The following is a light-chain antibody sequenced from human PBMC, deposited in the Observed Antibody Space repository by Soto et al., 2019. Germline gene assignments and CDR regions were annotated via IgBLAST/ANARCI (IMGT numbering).Light chain of an antibody. J-gene: IGKJ5*01. CDR3: QHYGRSPST. Sequence: ETVLTHSPGTLSLSPGERATLSCRASQSVNSRLAWYQHKPGQAPRLLISGASSRATGIPDRFSGSGSATDFTLTISRLEHEDFALYYCQHYGRSPSTCGQGTRLEIK. CDR2: GAS. V-gene: IGKV3-20*01. CDR1: QSVNSR.